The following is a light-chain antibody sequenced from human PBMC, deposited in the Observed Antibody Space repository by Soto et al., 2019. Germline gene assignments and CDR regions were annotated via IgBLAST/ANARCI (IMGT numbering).Light chain of an antibody. J-gene: IGKJ4*01. CDR1: QNINIY. CDR2: AAS. Sequence: DIQMTQAPSSLSASVGDTVTITCRASQNINIYVNWYQQKPGKPPNLLIYAASSLRSGVPSSFSGSGSGTDFTLTISNLQPEDFATYYCQQSHSIPLTFGGGTKVEIK. CDR3: QQSHSIPLT. V-gene: IGKV1-39*01.